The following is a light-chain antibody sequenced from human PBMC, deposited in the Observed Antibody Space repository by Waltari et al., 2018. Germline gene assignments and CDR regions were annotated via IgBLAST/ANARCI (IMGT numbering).Light chain of an antibody. CDR3: QAWDSNTYVV. J-gene: IGLJ2*01. CDR1: NLGDKY. V-gene: IGLV3-1*01. CDR2: QDS. Sequence: SYELTQPPSVSVSPGQTASITCSGDNLGDKYGSWYQQRPGQSLIVITHQDSKRPPGIPERFSGSNSGNTATLTISGTQALDEAVYYCQAWDSNTYVVFGGGTKLAVL.